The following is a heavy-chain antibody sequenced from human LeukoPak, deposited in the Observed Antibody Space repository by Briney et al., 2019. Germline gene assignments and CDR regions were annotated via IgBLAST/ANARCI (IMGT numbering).Heavy chain of an antibody. CDR2: IYTSGST. D-gene: IGHD3-10*01. V-gene: IGHV4-61*02. Sequence: PSQTLSLTCTVSGGSISSGSYYWSWIRQPAGKGLEWIGRIYTSGSTNYNPSLKSRVTISVDTSKNQCSLKLSSVTAADTAVYYCARDGYYGSGRGNAFDIWGQGTMVTVSS. J-gene: IGHJ3*02. CDR1: GGSISSGSYY. CDR3: ARDGYYGSGRGNAFDI.